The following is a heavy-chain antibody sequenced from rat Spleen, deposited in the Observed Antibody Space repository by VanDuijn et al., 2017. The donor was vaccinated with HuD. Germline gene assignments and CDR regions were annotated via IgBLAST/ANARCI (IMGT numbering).Heavy chain of an antibody. D-gene: IGHD3-1*01. J-gene: IGHJ2*01. Sequence: QVQLKESGPGLVQPSQTLSLTCTVSGFSLTSYNVHWVRQPTGKGLEWMGVIWTGGSTDYNSALKSRLSNSRDTSKSQVFVKMNSLKTEDIATYYCAREGGPLGYYYFDYWGQGVMVTVSS. CDR2: IWTGGST. V-gene: IGHV2-30*01. CDR3: AREGGPLGYYYFDY. CDR1: GFSLTSYN.